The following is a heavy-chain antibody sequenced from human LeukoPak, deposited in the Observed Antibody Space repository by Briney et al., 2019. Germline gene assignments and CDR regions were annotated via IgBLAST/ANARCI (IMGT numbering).Heavy chain of an antibody. CDR2: INGNGGST. CDR1: GFTFDDCG. V-gene: IGHV3-20*04. Sequence: PGGSLRLSCAASGFTFDDCGMSWVRQAPGKGLEWVSGINGNGGSTNYADSVKGRFTISRDNAKNSLYLQMNSLRVEDTALYYCARGQLDFDYWGQGTVVTVSS. CDR3: ARGQLDFDY. J-gene: IGHJ4*02. D-gene: IGHD1-1*01.